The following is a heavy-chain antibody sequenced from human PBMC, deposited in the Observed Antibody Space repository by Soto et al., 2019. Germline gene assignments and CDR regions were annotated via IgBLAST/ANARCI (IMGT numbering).Heavy chain of an antibody. CDR1: GFTFSSYG. CDR3: ARDRDSSGNYLDYLDS. D-gene: IGHD3-22*01. Sequence: EVQLVESGGGLVQPGGSLRLSCAVSGFTFSSYGMIWVRQAPGKGLEWVSYISSSSSKVYYADSVKGRFTISRDNAKNSLYLQMNSLRAEDTAVYYCARDRDSSGNYLDYLDSWGQGTLVTVSS. CDR2: ISSSSSKV. V-gene: IGHV3-48*01. J-gene: IGHJ4*02.